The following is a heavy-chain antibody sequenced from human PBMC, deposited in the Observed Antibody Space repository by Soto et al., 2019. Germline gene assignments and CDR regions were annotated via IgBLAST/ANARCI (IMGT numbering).Heavy chain of an antibody. V-gene: IGHV5-51*01. CDR2: IYPGDSDT. CDR3: ARPIIFYYDSSGYPGYYYYGMDV. D-gene: IGHD3-22*01. CDR1: GYSFTSYW. J-gene: IGHJ6*02. Sequence: GESLKISCKGSGYSFTSYWIGWVRQMPGKGLEWMGIIYPGDSDTRYSPSFQGQVTISADKSISTAYLQWSSLKASDTAMYSCARPIIFYYDSSGYPGYYYYGMDVWGQGNTVTVSS.